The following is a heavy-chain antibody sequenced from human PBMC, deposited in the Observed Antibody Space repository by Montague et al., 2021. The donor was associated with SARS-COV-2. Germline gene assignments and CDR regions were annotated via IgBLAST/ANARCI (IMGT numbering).Heavy chain of an antibody. J-gene: IGHJ6*02. CDR2: IKPDESEK. V-gene: IGHV3-7*01. D-gene: IGHD4-23*01. CDR3: AKNGGAHGLDV. CDR1: GFTFSNIW. Sequence: SLRLSCAASGFTFSNIWMSWVRRAPGKGLGWVANIKPDESEKNYVDSVKGRFSISRDNAKNSLYLQMDNLRAEDTAIYYCAKNGGAHGLDVWGQGTSVSVSS.